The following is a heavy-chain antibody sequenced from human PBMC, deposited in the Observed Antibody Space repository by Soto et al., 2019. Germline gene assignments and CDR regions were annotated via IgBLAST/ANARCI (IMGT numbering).Heavy chain of an antibody. CDR2: IYHSGNS. CDR3: ASGGYYDGCGYVWSFDH. D-gene: IGHD3-22*01. V-gene: IGHV4-4*02. J-gene: IGHJ4*02. Sequence: PSETLSLTCAVSGGSISSSNWWSWVRQPPGRGLEWIGEIYHSGNSNYNPSLKSRVTISVDRSKNQFSLKLSSVTAADTAVYYCASGGYYDGCGYVWSFDHWGQGTLVTVSS. CDR1: GGSISSSNW.